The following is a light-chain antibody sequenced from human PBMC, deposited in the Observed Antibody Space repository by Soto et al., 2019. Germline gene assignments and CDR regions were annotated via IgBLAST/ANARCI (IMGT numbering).Light chain of an antibody. CDR3: CSYAGSSPFGWV. J-gene: IGLJ3*02. CDR1: SSDVGSYNL. V-gene: IGLV2-23*03. Sequence: QSALTQPASVSGSPGQSITISCTGTSSDVGSYNLVSWYQQHPGKAPKLMIYEGSKRPSGVSNRFSGSKSGNTASLTISGLQAEDEADYYCCSYAGSSPFGWVFGGGTKLTVL. CDR2: EGS.